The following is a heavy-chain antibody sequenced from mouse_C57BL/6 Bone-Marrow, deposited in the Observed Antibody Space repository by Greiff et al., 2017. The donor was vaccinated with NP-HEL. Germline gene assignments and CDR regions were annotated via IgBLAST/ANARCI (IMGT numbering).Heavy chain of an antibody. V-gene: IGHV1-15*01. CDR1: GYTFTDYE. D-gene: IGHD2-9*01. Sequence: VQLQQSGAELVRPGASVTLSCKASGYTFTDYEMHWVKQTPVHGLEWIGAINPETGCTAYNQKFQGKALLTADKSSSTAYMELRSLTSEDSAVYYCTRSYYGYDGFPFDYWGQGTTLTVSS. CDR2: INPETGCT. J-gene: IGHJ2*01. CDR3: TRSYYGYDGFPFDY.